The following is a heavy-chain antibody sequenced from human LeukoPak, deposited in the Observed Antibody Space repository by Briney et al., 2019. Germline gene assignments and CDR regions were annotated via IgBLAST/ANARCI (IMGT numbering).Heavy chain of an antibody. D-gene: IGHD3-22*01. V-gene: IGHV3-21*04. J-gene: IGHJ4*02. CDR1: GFTFSSYS. CDR2: ISSSSSYI. CDR3: ARESPSDSSGYVLY. Sequence: PGGSLRLSCAASGFTFSSYSMNWVRQAPGKGLEWVSSISSSSSYIYYADSVKGRFTISRDNAKNSLYLQMNSLRAEDTAVYYCARESPSDSSGYVLYWGQGTLVTVSS.